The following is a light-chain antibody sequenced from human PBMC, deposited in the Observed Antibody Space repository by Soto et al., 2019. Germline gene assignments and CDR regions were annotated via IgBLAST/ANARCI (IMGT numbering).Light chain of an antibody. CDR1: SSDVGGYDY. CDR2: EVT. V-gene: IGLV2-14*01. Sequence: QSVLTQPASVSGSPGQSVTISCTGASSDVGGYDYVSWYQQHPGKAPKLILYEVTDRPSGVSNRFSGSKSGNTASLTISGLQAEDEAEYYCSSYTNINTRACVFGTGTKVTVL. J-gene: IGLJ1*01. CDR3: SSYTNINTRACV.